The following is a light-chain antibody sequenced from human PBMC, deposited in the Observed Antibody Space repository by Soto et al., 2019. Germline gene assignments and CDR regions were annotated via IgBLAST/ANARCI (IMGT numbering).Light chain of an antibody. CDR2: GAS. CDR3: QQYGSSRQT. V-gene: IGKV3-20*01. CDR1: QSVRSSF. Sequence: EIVLTQSPGTLSLSPGESATLSCRASQSVRSSFLAWYQQRPGQAPLLLIYGASNRATGIPDRFSGSGSGTDFILTISRLEPDDFAVDYCQQYGSSRQTFGQGTRVDIE. J-gene: IGKJ5*01.